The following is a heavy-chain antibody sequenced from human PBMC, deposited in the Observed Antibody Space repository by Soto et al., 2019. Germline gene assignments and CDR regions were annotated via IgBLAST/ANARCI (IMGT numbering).Heavy chain of an antibody. V-gene: IGHV4-39*02. Sequence: SETLSLTCTVSGGSISSSSYYWGWIRQPPGKGLEWIGSIYYSGSTYYNPSLKSRVTISVDTSKNQFSLKLSSVTAADTAVYYCAREAGTLLSYYFVYWGQGTLVTVSS. CDR3: AREAGTLLSYYFVY. D-gene: IGHD1-1*01. CDR1: GGSISSSSYY. J-gene: IGHJ4*02. CDR2: IYYSGST.